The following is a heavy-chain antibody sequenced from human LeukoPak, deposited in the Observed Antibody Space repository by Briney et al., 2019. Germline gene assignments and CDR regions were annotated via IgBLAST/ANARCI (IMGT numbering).Heavy chain of an antibody. CDR1: GYTFTGYH. CDR2: INPSSGDT. V-gene: IGHV1-2*02. D-gene: IGHD3-3*01. J-gene: IGHJ4*02. CDR3: ARGAGTIYGVLDD. Sequence: ASVTVSCKASGYTFTGYHMHWVRQAPGQGLEWMGWINPSSGDTNYAQKFQGRVTMTRDTSISTAYMELMRLRSDDTSVYYCARGAGTIYGVLDDWGQGTLVTVSP.